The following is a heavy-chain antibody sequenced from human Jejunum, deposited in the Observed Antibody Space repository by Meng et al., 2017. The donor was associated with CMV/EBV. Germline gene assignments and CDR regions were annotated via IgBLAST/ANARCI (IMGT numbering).Heavy chain of an antibody. CDR3: ARQIRPIDY. CDR2: ISSSGSTI. D-gene: IGHD3-10*01. V-gene: IGHV3-11*01. Sequence: RQAGAADGFPCGAYYKTGVRQAPGKGLEWVSYISSSGSTIYYADSVKGQFTISRDNAKNSLYLQMNSLRADDTAVYYCARQIRPIDYWGQGTLVTVSS. J-gene: IGHJ4*02. CDR1: GFPCGAYY.